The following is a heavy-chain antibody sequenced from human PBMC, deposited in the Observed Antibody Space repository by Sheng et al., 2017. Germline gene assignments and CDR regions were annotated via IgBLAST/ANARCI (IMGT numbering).Heavy chain of an antibody. V-gene: IGHV3-21*01. J-gene: IGHJ4*02. D-gene: IGHD3-10*01. CDR3: ARDRSTLTRLDY. CDR2: ISSSSSYI. CDR1: GFTFSSYS. Sequence: EVQLVESGGGLVKPGGSLRLSCAASGFTFSSYSMNWVRQAPGKGLEWVSSISSSSSYIYYADSVKGRFTISRDNAGNSLYLQMNSLRAEDTAVYYCARDRSTLTRLDYWGQGTLVTVSS.